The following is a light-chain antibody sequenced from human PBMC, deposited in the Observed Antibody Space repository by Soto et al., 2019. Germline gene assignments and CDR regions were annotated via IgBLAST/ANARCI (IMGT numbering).Light chain of an antibody. CDR2: EVS. V-gene: IGLV2-14*01. CDR1: SSGIRDYNY. CDR3: SSQSPDF. Sequence: QSALTQPASVSGSPGQSITISCTGTSSGIRDYNYVSWYQQLPGNAPKVIMYEVSNRHSGISNRFSGSKSGNTAYLTISGLQAEDEADYYFSSQSPDFFGTGTKLTVL. J-gene: IGLJ1*01.